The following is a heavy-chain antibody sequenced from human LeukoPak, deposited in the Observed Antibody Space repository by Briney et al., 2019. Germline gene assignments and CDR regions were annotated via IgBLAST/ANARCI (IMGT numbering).Heavy chain of an antibody. CDR3: ARDYGAHDAFDI. J-gene: IGHJ3*02. D-gene: IGHD4-17*01. CDR1: GYTFTGYY. V-gene: IGHV1-8*03. Sequence: GASVKVSCKASGYTFTGYYMHWVRQATGQGLEWMGWMNPNSGNTGYAQKFQGRVTITRNTSISTAYMELSSLRSEDTAVYYCARDYGAHDAFDIWGQGTMVTVSS. CDR2: MNPNSGNT.